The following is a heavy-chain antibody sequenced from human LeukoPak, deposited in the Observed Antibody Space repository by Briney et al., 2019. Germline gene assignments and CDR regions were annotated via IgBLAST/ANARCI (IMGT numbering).Heavy chain of an antibody. CDR2: INSDGSNR. CDR3: ARSKYDSSGYYYDY. CDR1: GFTFSDYW. J-gene: IGHJ4*02. D-gene: IGHD3-22*01. Sequence: GGSLRLSCAASGFTFSDYWMHWVRQAPGKGLVWVSRINSDGSNRSYADSVKGRFTISRDNAKNTLYLQMNSLRAEDTAVYYCARSKYDSSGYYYDYWGQGTLVTVSS. V-gene: IGHV3-74*01.